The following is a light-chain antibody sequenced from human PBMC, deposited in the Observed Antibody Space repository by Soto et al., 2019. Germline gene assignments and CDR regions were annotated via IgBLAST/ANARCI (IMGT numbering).Light chain of an antibody. CDR1: SSDVGAYNY. CDR2: DVN. J-gene: IGLJ1*01. Sequence: LKKPAYGTSFHVHSSSITKKKTSSDVGAYNYVSWYEHHPGKAPKLMIYDVNNRPSGDSNRFSGSKSGNTASLTISGLHAEDEADYYCSSWTSGATYVFGSGTKVTVL. CDR3: SSWTSGATYV. V-gene: IGLV2-14*03.